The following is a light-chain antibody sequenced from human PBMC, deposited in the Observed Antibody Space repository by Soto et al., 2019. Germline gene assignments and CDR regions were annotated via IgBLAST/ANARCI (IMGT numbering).Light chain of an antibody. J-gene: IGKJ1*01. V-gene: IGKV3-20*01. CDR3: HQYGNSPQT. CDR2: GAS. CDR1: QSASSN. Sequence: EIVLTQSPSTPSLSPGERATLSCRASQSASSNLAWYQQKPGQAPRLLIYGASSRATGIPDRFSGSGSGTVFTLTINILEPDDFAVYYCHQYGNSPQTCGQGTKVE.